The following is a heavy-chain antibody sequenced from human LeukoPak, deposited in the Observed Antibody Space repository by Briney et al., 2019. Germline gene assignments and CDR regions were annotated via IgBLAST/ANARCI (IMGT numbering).Heavy chain of an antibody. CDR2: IYYSGST. V-gene: IGHV4-39*01. CDR1: GGSISSSSYY. J-gene: IGHJ4*02. Sequence: PSETLSLTCTVSGGSISSSSYYWGWIRQPPGKGLEWIGSIYYSGSTYYNPPLKSRVTISVDTSKNQFSLKLSSVTAADTAVYYCATGPYGAYYYGSGSYYNLPFDYWGQGTLVTVSS. D-gene: IGHD3-10*01. CDR3: ATGPYGAYYYGSGSYYNLPFDY.